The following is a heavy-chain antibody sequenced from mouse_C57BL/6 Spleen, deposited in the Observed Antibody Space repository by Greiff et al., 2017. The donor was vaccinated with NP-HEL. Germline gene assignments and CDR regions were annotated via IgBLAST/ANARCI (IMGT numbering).Heavy chain of an antibody. Sequence: QVTLKVSGPGILQSSQTLSLTCSFSGFSLSTSGMGVSWIRQPSGKGLEWLAHIYWDDDKRYNPSLKSRLTISKDTSRNQVFLKITSGDTADTATYYCARSIYYDYGTHAMDYWGQGTSVTVSS. V-gene: IGHV8-12*01. J-gene: IGHJ4*01. CDR2: IYWDDDK. D-gene: IGHD2-4*01. CDR3: ARSIYYDYGTHAMDY. CDR1: GFSLSTSGMG.